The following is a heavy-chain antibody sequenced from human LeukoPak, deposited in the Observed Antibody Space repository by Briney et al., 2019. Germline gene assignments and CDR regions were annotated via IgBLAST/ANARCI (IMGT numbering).Heavy chain of an antibody. CDR2: IYYSGST. Sequence: PSETLSLTCTVSGGSISSYYWSWIRQPPGKGLEWIGYIYYSGSTNYNPSLKSRVTISVDTSKNQFPLKLSSVTAADTAVYYCAREIAAAGSYYYYGMDVWGQGTTVTVSS. D-gene: IGHD6-13*01. CDR1: GGSISSYY. V-gene: IGHV4-59*12. CDR3: AREIAAAGSYYYYGMDV. J-gene: IGHJ6*02.